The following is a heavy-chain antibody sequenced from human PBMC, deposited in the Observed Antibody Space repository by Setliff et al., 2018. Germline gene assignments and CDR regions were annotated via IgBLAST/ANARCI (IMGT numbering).Heavy chain of an antibody. Sequence: SETLSLTCTVSDDSFTSSRYYWGWIRQAPGSGLEWIGSISYSGTPYYNASVESRVTISIDTSRNQFSLELRSVTAADTAIYYCARFCGTSNCQRAPLFDYWGQGILGTV. CDR2: ISYSGTP. J-gene: IGHJ4*02. CDR3: ARFCGTSNCQRAPLFDY. D-gene: IGHD1-1*01. CDR1: DDSFTSSRYY. V-gene: IGHV4-39*01.